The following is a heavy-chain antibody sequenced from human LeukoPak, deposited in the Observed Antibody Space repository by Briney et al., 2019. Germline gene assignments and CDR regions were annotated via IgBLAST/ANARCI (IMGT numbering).Heavy chain of an antibody. CDR2: ITWDGSTT. Sequence: GGSLRLSCAASGFSFDDYTMHWVRQAPGKGLEWVSLITWDGSTTHYADSVKGRFIISRVNSKNSLDLQMNSLRTEDTALYFCAKDRDRGLDSWGRGTLVTVSS. CDR1: GFSFDDYT. CDR3: AKDRDRGLDS. J-gene: IGHJ4*02. V-gene: IGHV3-43*01. D-gene: IGHD3-16*02.